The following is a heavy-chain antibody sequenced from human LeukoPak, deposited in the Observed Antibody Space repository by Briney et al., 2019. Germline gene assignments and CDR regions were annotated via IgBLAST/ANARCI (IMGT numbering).Heavy chain of an antibody. Sequence: PGGSLRLSCAASGFTFSIYSVTWVRQVPGKGLEWVSAISGGGGNTYSADAVKGRFTISRDNSKSTLYLQMNSLTAEDTAVYYCARLATTVTTSGIDYWGQGTLVTVSS. CDR2: ISGGGGNT. J-gene: IGHJ4*02. D-gene: IGHD4-17*01. V-gene: IGHV3-23*01. CDR3: ARLATTVTTSGIDY. CDR1: GFTFSIYS.